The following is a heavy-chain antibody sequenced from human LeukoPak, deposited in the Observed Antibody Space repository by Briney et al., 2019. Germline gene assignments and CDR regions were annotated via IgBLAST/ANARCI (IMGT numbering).Heavy chain of an antibody. CDR3: TTDEDWNYARKDV. Sequence: GGSLRLSCAASGFTFNCAWMSWVRQVPGKGLEWVGQTVSEIDGGTTDYATPVKGRFTISRDDSKSTLYLQMNSLKIEDTAVYYCTTDEDWNYARKDVWGQGATVIVSS. CDR2: TVSEIDGGTT. V-gene: IGHV3-15*04. D-gene: IGHD1-7*01. CDR1: GFTFNCAW. J-gene: IGHJ6*02.